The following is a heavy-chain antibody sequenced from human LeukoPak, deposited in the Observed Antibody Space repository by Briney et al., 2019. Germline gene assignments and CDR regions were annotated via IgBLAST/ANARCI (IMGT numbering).Heavy chain of an antibody. Sequence: GGSLRLSCAASGFTFSSYWMSWVRQAPGKGLEWVANIKQDGSEKYYVDSVKGRFTISRDNAKNSLYLQMNSLRAEDTAVYYCARDARYCSSTSCYYYYGMDVWGQGTTVTVSS. CDR1: GFTFSSYW. V-gene: IGHV3-7*01. J-gene: IGHJ6*02. CDR3: ARDARYCSSTSCYYYYGMDV. CDR2: IKQDGSEK. D-gene: IGHD2-2*01.